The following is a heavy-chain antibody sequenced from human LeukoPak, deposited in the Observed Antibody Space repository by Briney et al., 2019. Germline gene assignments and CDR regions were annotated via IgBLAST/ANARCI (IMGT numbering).Heavy chain of an antibody. Sequence: GGSLRLSCAASGFTFSSYSMSWVRQAPGEGLEWVSAICGSGGSTYYADSVTGRFTISRDNGKNSLYLQMNSLRAEDTAVYYCARDLKGYCSSTSCWYFDYWGQGTLVAVSS. CDR3: ARDLKGYCSSTSCWYFDY. J-gene: IGHJ4*02. D-gene: IGHD2-2*01. CDR2: ICGSGGST. CDR1: GFTFSSYS. V-gene: IGHV3-23*01.